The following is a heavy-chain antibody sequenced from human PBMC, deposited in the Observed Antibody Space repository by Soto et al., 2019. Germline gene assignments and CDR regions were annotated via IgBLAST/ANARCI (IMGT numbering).Heavy chain of an antibody. CDR2: INHSGST. CDR3: ARGLGYYYYGMDV. Sequence: SDTLSLTCAVYGGSFSGYYWSWIRQPPGKGLEWIGEINHSGSTNYNPSLKSRVTISVDTSKNQFSLKLSSVTAADTVVYYCARGLGYYYYGMDVWGQGTTVT. D-gene: IGHD7-27*01. J-gene: IGHJ6*02. V-gene: IGHV4-34*01. CDR1: GGSFSGYY.